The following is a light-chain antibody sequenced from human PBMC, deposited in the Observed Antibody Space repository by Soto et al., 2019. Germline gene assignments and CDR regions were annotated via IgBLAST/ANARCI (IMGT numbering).Light chain of an antibody. J-gene: IGKJ1*01. V-gene: IGKV3-20*01. CDR3: HQYGSSPRT. Sequence: IVLTQSPGTLSMSPGERATLSCRASQSISSNYLAWYQQKPGQAPRLLLYGASSRAPGIPDRFSGSGSGKDFTITSSRLEDEECAVYYCHQYGSSPRTFGEGTKVEFK. CDR2: GAS. CDR1: QSISSNY.